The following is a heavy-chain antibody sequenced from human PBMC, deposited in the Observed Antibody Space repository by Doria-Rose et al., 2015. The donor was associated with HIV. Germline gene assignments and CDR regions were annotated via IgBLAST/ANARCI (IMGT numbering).Heavy chain of an antibody. D-gene: IGHD6-13*01. Sequence: QVTLKESGPVLVKPTETLPLTCTVSGVSLSSPGMGVSWIRQPPGKALEWLANIFSDDERSYKTSLESRLTISRGTSKSQVVLTITDMDPVDTATYYCARIKSSRWYHKYYFDFWGQGTLVIVSA. CDR2: IFSDDER. CDR3: ARIKSSRWYHKYYFDF. V-gene: IGHV2-26*01. CDR1: GVSLSSPGMG. J-gene: IGHJ4*02.